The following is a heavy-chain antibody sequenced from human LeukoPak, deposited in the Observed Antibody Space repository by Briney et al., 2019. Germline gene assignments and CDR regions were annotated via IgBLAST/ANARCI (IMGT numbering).Heavy chain of an antibody. V-gene: IGHV3-30*04. D-gene: IGHD1-7*01. CDR1: GFTFSSYA. CDR2: ISYDGNNK. J-gene: IGHJ4*02. CDR3: ARAHNWKYGSFDF. Sequence: GGSLRLSCAASGFTFSSYAMHWVRQAPGKGLEWVAVISYDGNNKYYADSVKGRFTISRDKSKNTLYLQMNSLRAEDTAVYYCARAHNWKYGSFDFWGQGTLVTVSS.